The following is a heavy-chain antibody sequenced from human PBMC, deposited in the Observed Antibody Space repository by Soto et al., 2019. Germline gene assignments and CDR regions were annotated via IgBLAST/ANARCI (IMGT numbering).Heavy chain of an antibody. CDR2: IWYDGSNK. CDR1: GFTFSSYG. D-gene: IGHD3-10*01. Sequence: PGGSLRLSCAASGFTFSSYGMHWVRQAPGKGLEWVAVIWYDGSNKYYADSVKGRFTISRDNSKNTLYLQMNSLRAEDTAVYYCARDLPYGSPPTSPGMDVWGQGTTVTVSS. J-gene: IGHJ6*02. CDR3: ARDLPYGSPPTSPGMDV. V-gene: IGHV3-33*01.